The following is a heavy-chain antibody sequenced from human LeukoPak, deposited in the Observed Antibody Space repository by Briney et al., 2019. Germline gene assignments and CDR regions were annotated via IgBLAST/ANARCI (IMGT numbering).Heavy chain of an antibody. CDR3: ARDNREIFGVAVDAFDI. CDR2: IYHSGST. J-gene: IGHJ3*02. D-gene: IGHD3-3*01. CDR1: GGSISNNNYY. V-gene: IGHV4-30-2*01. Sequence: SQTLSLTCTVSGGSISNNNYYWSWIRQTPGKGLEWIGYIYHSGSTYYNPSLKSRVTISIDRSKNQFSLKVSSVTAADTAVYYCARDNREIFGVAVDAFDIWGQGTMVTVSS.